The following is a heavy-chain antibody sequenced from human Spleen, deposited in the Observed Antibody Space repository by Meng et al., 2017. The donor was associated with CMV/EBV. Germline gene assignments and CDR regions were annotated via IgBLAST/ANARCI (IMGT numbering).Heavy chain of an antibody. CDR1: GASIARASAW. V-gene: IGHV4-4*01. J-gene: IGHJ4*02. D-gene: IGHD2-15*01. CDR2: VSHSGTT. Sequence: RAVSGASIARASAWWTGARQPPGRGLEWIGEVSHSGTTKYIASLRSRVTISIDMIKNHFSLTLTSVTAADTGVYFCARSPGWWSLDYWGQGALVTVSS. CDR3: ARSPGWWSLDY.